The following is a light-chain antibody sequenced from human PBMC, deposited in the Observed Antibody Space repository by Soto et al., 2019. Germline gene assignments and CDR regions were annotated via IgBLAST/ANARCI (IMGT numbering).Light chain of an antibody. Sequence: IVMTQSPATLSVSPGGRASLSCRASQSVSNNLAWYQQKPGQAPRLLIYGASTRAAGIPGRFSGSGSGTEFTLIISSVQSDDFAVYYCQQYHNAGSTFGQGTKVEI. V-gene: IGKV3-15*01. CDR2: GAS. CDR3: QQYHNAGST. J-gene: IGKJ1*01. CDR1: QSVSNN.